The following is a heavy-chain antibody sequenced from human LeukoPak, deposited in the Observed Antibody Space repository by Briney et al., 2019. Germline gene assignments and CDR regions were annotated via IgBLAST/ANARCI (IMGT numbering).Heavy chain of an antibody. CDR2: IRYDGEET. CDR1: GFTFSSYG. V-gene: IGHV3-30*02. J-gene: IGHJ4*02. D-gene: IGHD3-16*01. CDR3: VKDLRDRFSLYTHVD. Sequence: GGSLRLSCAASGFTFSSYGIHWVRQAPGKGLEWVTFIRYDGEETYYAESVKGRISISKDNSKNTAYMQMNSLRAEDTAVYYCVKDLRDRFSLYTHVDWGQGTLVTVSS.